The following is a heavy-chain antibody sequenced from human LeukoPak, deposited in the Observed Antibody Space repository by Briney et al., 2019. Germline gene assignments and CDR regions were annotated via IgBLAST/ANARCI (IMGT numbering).Heavy chain of an antibody. D-gene: IGHD5-18*01. V-gene: IGHV1-8*01. CDR2: MNPNSGNT. CDR1: GYTFTSYD. CDR3: AISGMYGYVY. Sequence: ASVKVSCKASGYTFTSYDISWVRQATGQGLECMGWMNPNSGNTGYAQKFQGRVTMTRNTSIGTAYMGLTSLTSEDTAVYYCAISGMYGYVYWGQGSLVTVSS. J-gene: IGHJ4*02.